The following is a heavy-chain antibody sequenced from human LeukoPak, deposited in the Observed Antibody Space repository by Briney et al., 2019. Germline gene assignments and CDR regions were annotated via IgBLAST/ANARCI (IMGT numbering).Heavy chain of an antibody. CDR1: GYTLTSYY. J-gene: IGHJ6*02. Sequence: ASVKVSCKASGYTLTSYYLHWVRQAPGLGLEWMAIINPSGGSTSHAQKFQGRVTMTRDTSASTVYMELSSLRSEDTAVYYCASVYKHGMDVWGQGTTVTVSS. V-gene: IGHV1-46*01. CDR2: INPSGGST. CDR3: ASVYKHGMDV. D-gene: IGHD5-24*01.